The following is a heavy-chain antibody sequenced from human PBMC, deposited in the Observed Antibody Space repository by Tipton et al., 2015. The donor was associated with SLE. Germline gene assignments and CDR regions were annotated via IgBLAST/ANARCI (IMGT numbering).Heavy chain of an antibody. CDR2: IYTSGST. Sequence: TLSLTCSVSGGSISSYYWSWIRQPPGKGLEWIGYIYTSGSTNYNPSLKSRVTISLEMSQNQFSLKLTSVTAADTAVYYCARDHVGDYCSGDCYPSGLLDSWGQGTLVTVSS. D-gene: IGHD2-21*01. CDR1: GGSISSYY. V-gene: IGHV4-59*01. CDR3: ARDHVGDYCSGDCYPSGLLDS. J-gene: IGHJ4*02.